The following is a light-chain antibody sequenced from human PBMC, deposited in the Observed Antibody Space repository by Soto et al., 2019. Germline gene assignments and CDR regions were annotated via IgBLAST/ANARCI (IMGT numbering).Light chain of an antibody. J-gene: IGKJ5*01. V-gene: IGKV3-11*01. Sequence: EIGMTPSPATLSVSAGVRGPLXCRVSQLISYNLAWYQQKPGQAPRLLIYDASNRATGIPARFSGSGSGTDFTLTISSLEPEDFAVYYCHQRSNWPPITFGQGTRLEIK. CDR2: DAS. CDR3: HQRSNWPPIT. CDR1: QLISYN.